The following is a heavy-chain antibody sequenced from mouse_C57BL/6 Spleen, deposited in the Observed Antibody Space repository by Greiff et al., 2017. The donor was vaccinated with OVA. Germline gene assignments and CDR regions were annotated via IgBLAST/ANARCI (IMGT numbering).Heavy chain of an antibody. V-gene: IGHV1-52*01. CDR1: GYTFTSYW. J-gene: IGHJ2*01. D-gene: IGHD1-1*01. CDR3: AREEDLFGYIDY. Sequence: VQLQQPGAELVRPGSSVKLSCKASGYTFTSYWMHWVKQRPIQGLEWIGNIDPSDSETHYNQKFQDKATLTVDKSSSTAYMQLSSLTSEDSAVYYCAREEDLFGYIDYGGQGTTLTVSS. CDR2: IDPSDSET.